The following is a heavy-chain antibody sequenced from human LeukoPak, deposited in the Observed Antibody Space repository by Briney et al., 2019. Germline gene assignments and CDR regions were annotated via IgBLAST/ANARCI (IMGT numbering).Heavy chain of an antibody. Sequence: GRSLRLSCAASGFTFSSYGMHWVRQAPGKGLEWVSVISYDGSNKYYADSVKGRFTISRDNSKNTLYLQMNSLRAEDTAVYYCAKGWGGAGDPRYYYYGMDVWGKGTTVTVSS. D-gene: IGHD3-16*01. CDR3: AKGWGGAGDPRYYYYGMDV. CDR2: ISYDGSNK. J-gene: IGHJ6*04. CDR1: GFTFSSYG. V-gene: IGHV3-30*18.